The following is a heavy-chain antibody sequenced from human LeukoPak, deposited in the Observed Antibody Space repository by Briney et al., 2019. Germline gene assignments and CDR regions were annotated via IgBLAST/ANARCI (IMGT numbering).Heavy chain of an antibody. V-gene: IGHV3-66*01. Sequence: GGSLRLSCAASGFTVSSNYMNWVRQAPGKGLEWVSVVYTGGSTYYADSVKGRFTISRDNSKNTLYLQMNSLRAEDTAVYYCARLRFLEWFDAFDIWGQGTLVTVSS. J-gene: IGHJ3*02. CDR2: VYTGGST. D-gene: IGHD3-3*01. CDR3: ARLRFLEWFDAFDI. CDR1: GFTVSSNY.